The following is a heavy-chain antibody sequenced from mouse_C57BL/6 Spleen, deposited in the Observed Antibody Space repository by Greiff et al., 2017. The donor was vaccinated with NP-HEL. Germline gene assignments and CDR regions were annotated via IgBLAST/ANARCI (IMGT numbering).Heavy chain of an antibody. CDR2: IDPSDSYT. CDR3: ARPPITTGYAMDY. J-gene: IGHJ4*01. D-gene: IGHD1-1*01. V-gene: IGHV1-59*01. Sequence: QVHVKQPGAELVRPGTSVKLSCKASGYTFTSYWMHWVKQRPGQGLEWIGVIDPSDSYTNYNQKFKGKATLTVDTSSSTAYMQLSSLTSEDSAVYYCARPPITTGYAMDYWGQGTSVTVSS. CDR1: GYTFTSYW.